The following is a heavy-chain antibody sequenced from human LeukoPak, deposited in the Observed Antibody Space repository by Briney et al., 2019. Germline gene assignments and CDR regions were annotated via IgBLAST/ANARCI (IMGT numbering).Heavy chain of an antibody. CDR3: ARHAMGWFGEL. Sequence: PGGSLRLSCAASGFTVSGNYLSWVRQAPGKGLEWVSVIYSGGSTYYADSVKGRFTISRDTSKNTLYLQMNSLRAEDTAVYYCARHAMGWFGELWGQGTLVTVSS. J-gene: IGHJ4*02. CDR1: GFTVSGNY. D-gene: IGHD3-10*01. CDR2: IYSGGST. V-gene: IGHV3-66*04.